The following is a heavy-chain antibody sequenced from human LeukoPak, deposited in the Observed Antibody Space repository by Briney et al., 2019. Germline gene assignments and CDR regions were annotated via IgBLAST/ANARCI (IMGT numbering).Heavy chain of an antibody. CDR2: ISSSSSYI. D-gene: IGHD3-22*01. CDR1: GFPFSSYS. V-gene: IGHV3-21*01. Sequence: GGSLRLSCAASGFPFSSYSMNWVRQAPGKGLEWVSSISSSSSYIYYADSVKGRFTISRDNAKNSLYLQMNSLRAEDTAVYYCARKYYYDSSGYQGAFDIWGQGTMVTVSS. CDR3: ARKYYYDSSGYQGAFDI. J-gene: IGHJ3*02.